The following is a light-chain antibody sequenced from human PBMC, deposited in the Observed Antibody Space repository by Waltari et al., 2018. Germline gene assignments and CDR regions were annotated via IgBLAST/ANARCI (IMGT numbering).Light chain of an antibody. Sequence: DIQMTQSPSTLSASVGDRVTITCRPSQSISSWLAWYQQKPGKAPKLLIYDASSLESGGPSRFSGSGSGTEFTLTISSLQPDDFATYYCQQYNSYSTFGQGTKLEIK. V-gene: IGKV1-5*01. J-gene: IGKJ2*01. CDR2: DAS. CDR1: QSISSW. CDR3: QQYNSYST.